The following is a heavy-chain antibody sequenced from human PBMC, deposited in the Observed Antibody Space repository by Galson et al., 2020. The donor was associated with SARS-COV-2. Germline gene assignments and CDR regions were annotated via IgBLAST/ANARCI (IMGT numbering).Heavy chain of an antibody. J-gene: IGHJ6*02. V-gene: IGHV3-53*01. CDR2: IYSGGST. CDR3: ARGGPPDYYYYGMDV. Sequence: GSLRLSCAASGFTVSSNYMSWVRQAPGKGLEWVSVIYSGGSTYYADSVKGRFTISRDNSKNTLYLQMNSLRAEDTAVYYCARGGPPDYYYYGMDVWGQGTTVTVSS. CDR1: GFTVSSNY.